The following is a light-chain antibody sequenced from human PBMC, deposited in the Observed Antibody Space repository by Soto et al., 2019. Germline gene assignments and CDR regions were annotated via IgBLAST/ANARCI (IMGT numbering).Light chain of an antibody. CDR2: EGS. CDR3: CSYAGRSTLV. Sequence: QSALTQPASVSGSPGQSVTISCTGSSSDVGSYNLVSWHQQHPGKAPKLMIYEGSKRPSGVSNRFSGSKSGNTASLTISGLQAEDEADYYCCSYAGRSTLVFGGGTKVTVL. V-gene: IGLV2-23*01. CDR1: SSDVGSYNL. J-gene: IGLJ3*02.